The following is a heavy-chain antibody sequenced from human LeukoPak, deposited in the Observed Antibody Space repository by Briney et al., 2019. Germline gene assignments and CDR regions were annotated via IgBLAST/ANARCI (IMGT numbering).Heavy chain of an antibody. CDR2: ISYDGSNK. CDR1: GFTFSSYA. D-gene: IGHD6-13*01. J-gene: IGHJ4*02. V-gene: IGHV3-30*04. CDR3: ARAGGYSSSWGYYFDY. Sequence: GRSLRLSCAASGFTFSSYAMHWVRQAPGKGLEWVAVISYDGSNKYYADSVKGRFTISRDNPKNTLYLQMNSLRAEDTAVYYCARAGGYSSSWGYYFDYWGQGTLVTVSS.